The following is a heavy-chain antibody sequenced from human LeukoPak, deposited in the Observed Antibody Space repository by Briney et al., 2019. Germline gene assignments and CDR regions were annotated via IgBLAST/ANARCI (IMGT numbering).Heavy chain of an antibody. CDR1: GFTFSDYA. V-gene: IGHV3-23*01. Sequence: SGGSLRLSCAASGFTFSDYAMGWVRQAPGKGPEWVSSISGSGGSTYYADSVKGRFTISRDNSKNTLYLQMNSLRAEDTAGYYCAKGMTTVTSKIDYWGQGTLVTVSS. J-gene: IGHJ4*02. D-gene: IGHD4-11*01. CDR2: ISGSGGST. CDR3: AKGMTTVTSKIDY.